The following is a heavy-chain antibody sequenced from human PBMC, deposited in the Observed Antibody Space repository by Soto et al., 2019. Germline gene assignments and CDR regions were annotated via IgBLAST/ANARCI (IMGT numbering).Heavy chain of an antibody. D-gene: IGHD2-21*01. CDR3: ARAVHSALDC. V-gene: IGHV3-7*01. CDR1: GFTFSSYW. J-gene: IGHJ4*02. CDR2: IKEDGSEK. Sequence: GGSLRLSCAASGFTFSSYWMTWVRQAPGKGLEWVANIKEDGSEKYYVGSVEGRFTISRDNARNSLYLQMNSLRAEDTAVYYCARAVHSALDCWGQGTMVTVSS.